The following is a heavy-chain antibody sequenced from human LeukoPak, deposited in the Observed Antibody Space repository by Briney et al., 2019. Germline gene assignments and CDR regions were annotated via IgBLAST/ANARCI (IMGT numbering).Heavy chain of an antibody. CDR3: ARVAYRYSINDWSRTGLGAYATKYYYYMDV. CDR1: GGSFSDYS. Sequence: SETLSLTCAVYGGSFSDYSWTWIRQAPGEGLEWIGEINHNGGTNHNPSLVSRVIISVDTSKNQFSLKGGSVTAADTAVYYCARVAYRYSINDWSRTGLGAYATKYYYYMDVWGKGTTVTVSS. J-gene: IGHJ6*03. V-gene: IGHV4-34*01. CDR2: INHNGGT. D-gene: IGHD3-9*01.